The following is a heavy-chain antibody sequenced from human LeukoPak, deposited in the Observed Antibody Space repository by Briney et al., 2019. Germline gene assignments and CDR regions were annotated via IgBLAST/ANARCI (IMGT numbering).Heavy chain of an antibody. CDR1: GFIVSNNH. D-gene: IGHD4-17*01. CDR2: IYSGGGT. Sequence: GGSLRLSCAASGFIVSNNHMSWVRQAPGKGLEWVSLIYSGGGTYYADSVKGRFTISRDYSKNTLYLQMNSLRAEDTAVYYCARRATTVTYVDYWGQGTLVTVSS. CDR3: ARRATTVTYVDY. V-gene: IGHV3-66*04. J-gene: IGHJ4*02.